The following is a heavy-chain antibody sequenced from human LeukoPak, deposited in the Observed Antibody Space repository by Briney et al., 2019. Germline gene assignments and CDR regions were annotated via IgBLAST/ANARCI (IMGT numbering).Heavy chain of an antibody. CDR2: ISSGSSYI. V-gene: IGHV3-21*01. D-gene: IGHD3-3*01. Sequence: GGSLRLSCAASGFTFSSYSMNWVRQAPGKGLEWVSSISSGSSYIYYADSVKGRFTISRDNAKNSLYLQMNSLRAEDTAVYYCARDQVYDFWSGYYPFDYWGQGTLVTVSS. CDR3: ARDQVYDFWSGYYPFDY. CDR1: GFTFSSYS. J-gene: IGHJ4*02.